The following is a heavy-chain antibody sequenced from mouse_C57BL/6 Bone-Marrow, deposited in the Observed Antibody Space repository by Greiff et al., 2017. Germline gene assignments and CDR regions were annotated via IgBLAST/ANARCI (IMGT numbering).Heavy chain of an antibody. CDR2: ISSGGSYT. CDR3: ARFPNYGSSYGFAY. J-gene: IGHJ3*01. V-gene: IGHV5-6*01. D-gene: IGHD1-1*01. CDR1: GFTFSSYG. Sequence: EVMLVESGGDLVKPGGSLKLSCAASGFTFSSYGMSWVRQTPDKGLEWVATISSGGSYTYYPDSVKGRFTISRDNAKNTLYLQMSSLKSEDTAMYYCARFPNYGSSYGFAYWGQGTLVTVSA.